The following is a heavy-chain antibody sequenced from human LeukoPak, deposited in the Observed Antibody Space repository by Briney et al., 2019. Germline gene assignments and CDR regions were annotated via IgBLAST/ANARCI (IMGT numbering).Heavy chain of an antibody. CDR3: ARGRRPRGYGSGSYYTNWFDP. J-gene: IGHJ5*02. V-gene: IGHV4-34*01. CDR2: INHSGSK. Sequence: SETLSLTCAVYGGSFSGYYWSWIRQPPGKGLEWIGEINHSGSKNYNPSLKSRVTISVDTSKNQFSLKLSSVTAADTAVYYCARGRRPRGYGSGSYYTNWFDPWGQGTLVTVSS. D-gene: IGHD3-10*01. CDR1: GGSFSGYY.